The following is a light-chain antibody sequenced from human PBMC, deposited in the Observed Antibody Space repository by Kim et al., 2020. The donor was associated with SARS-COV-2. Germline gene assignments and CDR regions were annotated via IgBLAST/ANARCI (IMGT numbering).Light chain of an antibody. CDR1: SLRSYY. V-gene: IGLV3-19*01. J-gene: IGLJ2*01. CDR3: NSRDTNDIVL. CDR2: GKN. Sequence: VAWGQTVRITCKGDSLRSYYATWYQQKPGQAPILLIYGKNNRPSGIPDRFSGSSSENTASLTITGTQAGDEADYYCNSRDTNDIVLFGGGTQLTVL.